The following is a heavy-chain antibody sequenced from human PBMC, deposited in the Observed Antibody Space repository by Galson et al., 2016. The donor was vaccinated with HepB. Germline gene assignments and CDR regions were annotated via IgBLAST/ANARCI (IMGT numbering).Heavy chain of an antibody. Sequence: SETLSLTCAVSGGFISSENWWSWVRQPPGKGLEWIGEIYRSGTSNSHPSLKSRVTISLDKSNNQFSLRLSSVTAADTALSYCARHIGVPGTRGFDFWGQGILVTVSS. J-gene: IGHJ4*02. V-gene: IGHV4-4*02. CDR1: GGFISSENW. D-gene: IGHD6-19*01. CDR2: IYRSGTS. CDR3: ARHIGVPGTRGFDF.